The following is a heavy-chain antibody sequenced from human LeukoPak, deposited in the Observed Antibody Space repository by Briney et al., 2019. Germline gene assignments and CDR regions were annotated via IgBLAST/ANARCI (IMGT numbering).Heavy chain of an antibody. CDR1: GFTFSSYA. J-gene: IGHJ6*03. CDR2: ISYDGSNK. D-gene: IGHD3-10*01. CDR3: ARDMVRGGTNYYYMDV. Sequence: PGGSLRLSCAASGFTFSSYAMHWVRQAPGKGLEWVAVISYDGSNKYYADSVKGRFTISRDNSKNTLYLQMNSLRAEDTAVYYCARDMVRGGTNYYYMDVWGKGTTVTVYS. V-gene: IGHV3-30*04.